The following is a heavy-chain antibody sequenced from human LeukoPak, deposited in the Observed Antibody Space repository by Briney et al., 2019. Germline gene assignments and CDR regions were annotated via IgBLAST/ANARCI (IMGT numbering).Heavy chain of an antibody. V-gene: IGHV3-23*01. Sequence: GGSLRLSCAASGFTFSSYAMSWVRQAPGKGLEWVSAISGSGGSTYYADSVKGRFTISRDNSKNTLYLHMNSLRAEDTAVYYCAKSDCSGGSCYENYWGQGTLVTVSS. CDR1: GFTFSSYA. CDR2: ISGSGGST. CDR3: AKSDCSGGSCYENY. D-gene: IGHD2-15*01. J-gene: IGHJ4*02.